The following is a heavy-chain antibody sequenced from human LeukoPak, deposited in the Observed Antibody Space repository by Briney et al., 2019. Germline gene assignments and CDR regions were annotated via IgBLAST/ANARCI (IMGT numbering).Heavy chain of an antibody. CDR1: GYTFTRYY. J-gene: IGHJ5*02. V-gene: IGHV1-46*01. Sequence: ASVKVSCKASGYTFTRYYMHWVRQAPGQGLEWMGIINPSGGSTSYAQKFQGRVTMTRDTSTSTVYMELGSLRSEDTAVYYCARRDYDILTGYGNWFDPWGQGTLVTVSS. CDR2: INPSGGST. CDR3: ARRDYDILTGYGNWFDP. D-gene: IGHD3-9*01.